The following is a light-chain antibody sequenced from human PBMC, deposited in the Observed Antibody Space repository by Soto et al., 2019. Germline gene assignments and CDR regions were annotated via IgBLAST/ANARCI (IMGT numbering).Light chain of an antibody. CDR2: EVT. CDR1: SSDIGGYNY. V-gene: IGLV2-14*01. CDR3: TSYTSSSTLYV. J-gene: IGLJ1*01. Sequence: QSALTQPASVSGSPGQSITISCTGTSSDIGGYNYVSWYQQHPNRAPKLMIYEVTNRPSGVSTRFSGSKSGNTASLTISGLQAEDEADYYCTSYTSSSTLYVFGTGTQLTVL.